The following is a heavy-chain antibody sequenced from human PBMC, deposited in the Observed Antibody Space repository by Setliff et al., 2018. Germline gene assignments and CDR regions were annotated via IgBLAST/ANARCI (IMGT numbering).Heavy chain of an antibody. CDR2: INHSGST. Sequence: PSETLSLTCAVYGGSFSGNYWSWIRQPPGKGLEWIGEINHSGSTNHNPSLKSRVTISVDTSKNQFSLNLSSATAADTAMYYCARDYYDSRGSYAFDIWGQGTVVTVSS. CDR3: ARDYYDSRGSYAFDI. CDR1: GGSFSGNY. V-gene: IGHV4-34*01. D-gene: IGHD3-22*01. J-gene: IGHJ3*02.